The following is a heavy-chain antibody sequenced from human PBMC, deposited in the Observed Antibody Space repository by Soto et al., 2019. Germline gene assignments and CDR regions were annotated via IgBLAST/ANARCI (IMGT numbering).Heavy chain of an antibody. CDR1: GFTFDTYA. J-gene: IGHJ4*02. D-gene: IGHD4-17*01. CDR2: ISGSGAST. CDR3: AKDVSLDYVDYSDH. V-gene: IGHV3-23*01. Sequence: EVQLLESGGGLVQPGGSLRLSCAASGFTFDTYAMSWVRQAPGKGLEWVSAISGSGASTYYADSVKGRFTISRDNSKNTVYLQVNSLRAEDTAVYYCAKDVSLDYVDYSDHWGQGTLVTVSS.